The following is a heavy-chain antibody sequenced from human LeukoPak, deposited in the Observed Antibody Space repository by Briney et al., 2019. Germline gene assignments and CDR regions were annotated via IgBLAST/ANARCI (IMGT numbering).Heavy chain of an antibody. V-gene: IGHV3-23*01. D-gene: IGHD3-9*01. Sequence: GGSLRLSCAASGFTFSSYAMSWVRQAPGKGLEWVSAISGSGGSTYYADSVKGRLTVYRDNSKSTLYLQMNSLRAEDTALYYCAKWGDYDVLTGYYVPDYWGQGTLVTVSS. CDR3: AKWGDYDVLTGYYVPDY. CDR1: GFTFSSYA. J-gene: IGHJ4*02. CDR2: ISGSGGST.